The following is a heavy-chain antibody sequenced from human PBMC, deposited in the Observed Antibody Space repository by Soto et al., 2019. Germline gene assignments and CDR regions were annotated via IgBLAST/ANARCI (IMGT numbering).Heavy chain of an antibody. D-gene: IGHD3-10*01. J-gene: IGHJ6*02. CDR3: ATDTFGTDHLVSDARDV. V-gene: IGHV3-15*05. Sequence: EVQLVESGGGLVRPGGSLRLSCEASGMRFTNAWMNWVRQAPGKGLEWVGRIRSKTDAGTTDYAAPVKGRFTISRDDSQSTVYLQMNSLKTEDTAVYYCATDTFGTDHLVSDARDVWGLGTTVTFSS. CDR1: GMRFTNAW. CDR2: IRSKTDAGTT.